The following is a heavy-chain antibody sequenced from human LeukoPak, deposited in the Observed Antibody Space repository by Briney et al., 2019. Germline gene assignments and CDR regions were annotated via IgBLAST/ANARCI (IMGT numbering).Heavy chain of an antibody. J-gene: IGHJ5*02. CDR1: GYTFTSYG. D-gene: IGHD6-13*01. CDR2: ISAYNGNT. Sequence: GASVKVSCTASGYTFTSYGISWVRQAPGQGLEWMGWISAYNGNTNYAQKLQGRVTMTTDTSTSTAYMELRSLRSDDTAVYYCARVIAAAGTRWFDPWGQGTLVTVSS. CDR3: ARVIAAAGTRWFDP. V-gene: IGHV1-18*01.